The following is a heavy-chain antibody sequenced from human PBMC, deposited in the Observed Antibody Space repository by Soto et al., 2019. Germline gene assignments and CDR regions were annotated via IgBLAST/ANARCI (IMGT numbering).Heavy chain of an antibody. CDR2: IIPIFGTA. J-gene: IGHJ4*02. CDR1: GGTFSSYA. D-gene: IGHD2-2*01. V-gene: IGHV1-69*13. CDR3: ARGGSSPHFDY. Sequence: VASVKVSCKASGGTFSSYAISWLRQSPGQGLEWMGGIIPIFGTANYAQKFQGRVTITADESTSTAYMELSSLRSEDTAVYYCARGGSSPHFDYWGQGTLVPVSS.